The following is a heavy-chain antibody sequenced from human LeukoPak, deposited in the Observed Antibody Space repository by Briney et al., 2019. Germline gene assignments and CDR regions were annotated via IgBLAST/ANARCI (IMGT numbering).Heavy chain of an antibody. CDR2: ISGSGGST. D-gene: IGHD3-22*01. V-gene: IGHV3-23*01. CDR3: AKDVTYDSSGYYPYYFDY. J-gene: IGHJ4*02. CDR1: GFTFSSYA. Sequence: GGSLRLSCAASGFTFSSYAMSWVRQAPGKGREWVSAISGSGGSTCYADSVKGRFTISRDNSKNTLYLQMNSLRAEDTAVYYCAKDVTYDSSGYYPYYFDYWGQGTLVTVSS.